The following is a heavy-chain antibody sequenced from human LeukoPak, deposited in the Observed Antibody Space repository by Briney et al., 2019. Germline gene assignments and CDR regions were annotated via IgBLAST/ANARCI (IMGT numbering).Heavy chain of an antibody. J-gene: IGHJ3*02. Sequence: SETLSLTCTVSGGPISSYYWSWIRQPPGKGLEWIGNIYYSGSTYYNPSLKSRVTISVVTSQNQFSLRLTSLNAADMAVYYCARAGCSGGSCYGSRGAFDIWGQGTMVTVSS. D-gene: IGHD2-15*01. CDR2: IYYSGST. V-gene: IGHV4-59*08. CDR3: ARAGCSGGSCYGSRGAFDI. CDR1: GGPISSYY.